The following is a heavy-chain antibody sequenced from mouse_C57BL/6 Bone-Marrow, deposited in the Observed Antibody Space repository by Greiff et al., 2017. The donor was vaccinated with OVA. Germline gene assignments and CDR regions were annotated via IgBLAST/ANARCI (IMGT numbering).Heavy chain of an antibody. CDR1: GYSITSGYY. V-gene: IGHV3-6*01. Sequence: ESGPGLVKPSQSLSLTCSVTGYSITSGYYWNWIRQFPGNKLEWMGYISYDGSNNYNPSLKNRISITRDTSKNQFFLKLNSVTTEDTATYYCARDGDFDYWGQGTTLTVSS. CDR2: ISYDGSN. CDR3: ARDGDFDY. J-gene: IGHJ2*01.